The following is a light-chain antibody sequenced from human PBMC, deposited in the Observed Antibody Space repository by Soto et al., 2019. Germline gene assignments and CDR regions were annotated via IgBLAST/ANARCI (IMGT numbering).Light chain of an antibody. CDR3: QQYGNSPWT. CDR1: QSAFSTY. V-gene: IGKV3-20*01. J-gene: IGKJ1*01. CDR2: GAS. Sequence: EIGLTQSPGTLSLSPGERATLSCRASQSAFSTYLAWYQQKPGQAPRLLIYGASSRATGIPDRFSGSGSGTDFTLTISRLEPEDFAVYYCQQYGNSPWTLGQGTKVEIK.